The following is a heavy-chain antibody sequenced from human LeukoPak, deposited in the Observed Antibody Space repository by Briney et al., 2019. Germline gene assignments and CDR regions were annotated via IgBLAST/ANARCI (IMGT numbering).Heavy chain of an antibody. CDR1: GFTFSSYA. D-gene: IGHD5-24*01. V-gene: IGHV3-30-3*01. CDR3: ARDRVMATLYYFDY. J-gene: IGHJ4*02. Sequence: PGGSLRLSCAASGFTFSSYAMHWVRQAPGKGLEWVAVISYDGSNKYYADSVKGRFTISRDNSKNTLYLQMNCLRAEDTAVYYCARDRVMATLYYFDYWGQGTLVTVSS. CDR2: ISYDGSNK.